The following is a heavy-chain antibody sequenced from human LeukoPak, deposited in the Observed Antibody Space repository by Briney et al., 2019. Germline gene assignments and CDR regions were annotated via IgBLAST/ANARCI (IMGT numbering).Heavy chain of an antibody. D-gene: IGHD6-6*01. CDR2: INPNSGGT. J-gene: IGHJ6*02. Sequence: ASVKVSCKASGYTFTGYYMHWVRQAPGQGLEWMGWINPNSGGTNYAQKFQGWVTMTRDTSISTAYMELSRLRSDDTAVYYCARAVSIAARRPPNTYYYYYGMDVWGQGTTVTVSS. V-gene: IGHV1-2*04. CDR1: GYTFTGYY. CDR3: ARAVSIAARRPPNTYYYYYGMDV.